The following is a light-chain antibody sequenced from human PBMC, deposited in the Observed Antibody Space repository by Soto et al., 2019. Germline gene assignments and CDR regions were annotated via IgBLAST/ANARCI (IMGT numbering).Light chain of an antibody. J-gene: IGKJ4*01. CDR2: WAY. CDR3: KPSYSTHLT. V-gene: IGKV4-1*01. Sequence: DMLMTQSPDSLAVPRCEMSTINCKSSQSVLYSSNNKNYLVWYQQKPGQHPKLIIYWAYTRESGVHDRFSGSGSGTDFTLTIRSMQAEDVAVYYCKPSYSTHLTLGGGQKVDLK. CDR1: QSVLYSSNNKNY.